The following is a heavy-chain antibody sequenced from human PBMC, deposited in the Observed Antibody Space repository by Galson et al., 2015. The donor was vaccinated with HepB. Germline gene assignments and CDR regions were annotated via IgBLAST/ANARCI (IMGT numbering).Heavy chain of an antibody. CDR1: GGSISSYY. J-gene: IGHJ6*03. D-gene: IGHD3-16*01. CDR2: IYYSGST. Sequence: ETLSLTCTVSGGSISSYYWSWIRQPAGKGLEWIGYIYYSGSTNYNPSLKSRVTISVDTSKNQFSLKLSSVTAADTAVYYCARGVQMGGYMDVWGKGTTVTVSS. V-gene: IGHV4-59*01. CDR3: ARGVQMGGYMDV.